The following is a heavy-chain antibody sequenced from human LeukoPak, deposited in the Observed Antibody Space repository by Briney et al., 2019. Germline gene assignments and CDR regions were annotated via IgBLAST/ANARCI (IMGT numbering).Heavy chain of an antibody. J-gene: IGHJ4*02. CDR3: ARRVTAPECSDY. CDR1: GGSISSTGYF. CDR2: VYHSGSS. Sequence: PSETLSLTCTVSGGSISSTGYFWGWIRQPPGKGLEWIGTVYHSGSSYYNPSLKSRVTMSIDTSKSQLSLILTSVTAADTAVYYCARRVTAPECSDYWGRGTQVTVSS. D-gene: IGHD2-21*02. V-gene: IGHV4-39*01.